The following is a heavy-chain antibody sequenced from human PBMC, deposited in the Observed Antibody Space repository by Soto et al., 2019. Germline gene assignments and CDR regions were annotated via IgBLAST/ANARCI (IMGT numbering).Heavy chain of an antibody. CDR1: GGSFSGYY. V-gene: IGHV4-34*01. CDR2: INHSGST. J-gene: IGHJ4*02. Sequence: TSETLSLTCAVYGGSFSGYYWTWIRQPPGTGLEWIGEINHSGSTNYNPSLKSRVTISVDTSRNQFSLKLTSVTAADTAVYYCARDKITGLFDYWGQGTLVTVSS. CDR3: ARDKITGLFDY. D-gene: IGHD2-8*02.